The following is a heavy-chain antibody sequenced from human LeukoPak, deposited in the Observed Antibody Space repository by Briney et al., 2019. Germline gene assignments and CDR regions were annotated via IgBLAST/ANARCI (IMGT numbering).Heavy chain of an antibody. J-gene: IGHJ3*02. CDR2: LYNGGDT. CDR1: GASIGSFY. V-gene: IGHV4-4*07. Sequence: RASETLSLTCTVSGASIGSFYWVWIRQPAGKGLEWIGRLYNGGDTNYSPSLRSRVTMPVDTSMNQFSLKLKSVTAADTAVYYCARGVEASGVGFYAFDIWGQGTMVTVSS. CDR3: ARGVEASGVGFYAFDI. D-gene: IGHD6-13*01.